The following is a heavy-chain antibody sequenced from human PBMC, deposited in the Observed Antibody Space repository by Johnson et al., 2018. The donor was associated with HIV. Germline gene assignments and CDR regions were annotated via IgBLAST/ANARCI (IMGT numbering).Heavy chain of an antibody. Sequence: QVQVVESGGGVVQPGRSLRLSCAASGFTFSKYGMHWVRQAPGKGLEWVAVISYDGSNKYYADSVKGRFTISRDNSKNTLYLQMNSLRAEDTAVYYCARDTITMVQGVSMGGAFDIWGQGTMVTVSS. CDR2: ISYDGSNK. D-gene: IGHD3-10*01. CDR1: GFTFSKYG. V-gene: IGHV3-30*19. J-gene: IGHJ3*02. CDR3: ARDTITMVQGVSMGGAFDI.